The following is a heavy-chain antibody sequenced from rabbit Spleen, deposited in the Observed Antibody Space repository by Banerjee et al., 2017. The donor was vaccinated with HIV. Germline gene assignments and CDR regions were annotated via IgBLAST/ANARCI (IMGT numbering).Heavy chain of an antibody. D-gene: IGHD6-1*01. J-gene: IGHJ3*01. CDR1: GFSFSSNDY. CDR3: ARGYSGGYGGYVGYVYALTRLDL. CDR2: IYVGSSGST. V-gene: IGHV1S45*01. Sequence: QEQLVESGGGLVQPEGSLKLSCKASGFSFSSNDYMCRVRQAPGKGLEWIACIYVGSSGSTYYASWVNGRFTISKTSSTTVTLQMTSLTAADTATYFCARGYSGGYGGYVGYVYALTRLDLWGQGTLVTVS.